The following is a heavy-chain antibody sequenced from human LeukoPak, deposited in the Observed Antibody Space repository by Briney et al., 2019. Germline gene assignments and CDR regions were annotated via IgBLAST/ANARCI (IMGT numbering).Heavy chain of an antibody. CDR1: GGTFSSYA. V-gene: IGHV1-69*06. Sequence: SVKVSCTASGGTFSSYAISWVRQAPGQGLEWMGGIIPIFGTANYAQKFQGRVTITADKSTSTAYMELSSLRSEDTAVYYCAAERYCSSTSCYVYYYYGMDVWGKGTTVTVSS. CDR3: AAERYCSSTSCYVYYYYGMDV. J-gene: IGHJ6*04. D-gene: IGHD2-2*01. CDR2: IIPIFGTA.